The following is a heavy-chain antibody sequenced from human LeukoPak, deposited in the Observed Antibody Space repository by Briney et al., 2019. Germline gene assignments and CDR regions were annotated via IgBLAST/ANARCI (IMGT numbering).Heavy chain of an antibody. D-gene: IGHD3-16*01. Sequence: GGSLRLSCAASGFTFSSYPMNWVRQAPGKGLEWISYISSSTIYYADSVKGRFTISRDNSKNTLFLEMNSLRVEDTAVYYCAKGRGFRVWDPWDNWGQGTLITVSS. V-gene: IGHV3-48*01. J-gene: IGHJ4*02. CDR2: ISSSTI. CDR3: AKGRGFRVWDPWDN. CDR1: GFTFSSYP.